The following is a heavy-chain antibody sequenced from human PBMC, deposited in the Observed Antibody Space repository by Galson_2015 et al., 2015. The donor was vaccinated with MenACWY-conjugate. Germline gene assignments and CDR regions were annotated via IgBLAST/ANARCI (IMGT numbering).Heavy chain of an antibody. CDR1: GYTFTSYA. CDR2: ISPYNGNT. D-gene: IGHD3-22*01. CDR3: ARSADSSGFHYY. J-gene: IGHJ4*02. Sequence: SVKVSCKASGYTFTSYAMHWVRQAPGQGLEWMGWISPYNGNTNYAQNLQGRVTMTTDTSTTTAYMEMRSLRYDDTAVYYCARSADSSGFHYYWGQGTLVTVSS. V-gene: IGHV1-18*01.